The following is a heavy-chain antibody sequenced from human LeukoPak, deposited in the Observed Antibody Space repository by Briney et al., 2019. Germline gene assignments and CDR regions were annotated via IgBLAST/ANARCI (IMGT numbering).Heavy chain of an antibody. CDR1: GFTFSSYW. V-gene: IGHV3-7*03. J-gene: IGHJ4*02. D-gene: IGHD3-10*01. CDR2: IKQDGSGK. Sequence: GGSLRLSCAASGFTFSSYWMSWVRQAPGKGLEWVANIKQDGSGKYYVDSVKGRFTISRDNAKNSLYLQMNSLRAEDTAVYYCARRLWFGEQPFDYWGQGTLVTVSS. CDR3: ARRLWFGEQPFDY.